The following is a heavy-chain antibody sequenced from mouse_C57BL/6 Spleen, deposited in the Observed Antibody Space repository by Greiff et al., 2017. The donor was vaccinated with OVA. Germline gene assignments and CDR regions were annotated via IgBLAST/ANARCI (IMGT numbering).Heavy chain of an antibody. V-gene: IGHV1-50*01. J-gene: IGHJ3*01. D-gene: IGHD1-1*01. Sequence: QVQLKQPGAELVKPGASVKLSCKASGYTFTSYWMQWVKQRPGQGLEWIGEIDPSDSYTNYNQQFKGKATLTVDTSSSTAYMQLSSLTSEDTAVYYCARLDGSRTWFAYWGQGTLVTVSA. CDR1: GYTFTSYW. CDR3: ARLDGSRTWFAY. CDR2: IDPSDSYT.